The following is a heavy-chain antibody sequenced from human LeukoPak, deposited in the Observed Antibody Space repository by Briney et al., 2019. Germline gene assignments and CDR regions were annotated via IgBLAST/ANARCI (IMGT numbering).Heavy chain of an antibody. D-gene: IGHD6-13*01. V-gene: IGHV3-30*18. Sequence: GRSLRLSCAASEFTFSGCAFHWVRQAPGKGLEWVAIISNDGNNKYYADSVRGRFTISRDNSKNTLYLQMNSLRDEDTAVYYCAKDAEHSSGWYPGNWGQGTLVIVSS. CDR3: AKDAEHSSGWYPGN. J-gene: IGHJ4*02. CDR2: ISNDGNNK. CDR1: EFTFSGCA.